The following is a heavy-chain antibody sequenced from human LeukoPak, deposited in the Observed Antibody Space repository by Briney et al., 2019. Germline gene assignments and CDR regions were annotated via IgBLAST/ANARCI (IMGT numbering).Heavy chain of an antibody. Sequence: GGSLRLSCAASGFTVSSNYMSWVRQAPGKGLEWVSVIYSGGSTYYADSVEGRFTISRDNSKNTLYLQMNSLRAEDTAVYYCARVTAGAYFDYWGQGTLVTVSS. J-gene: IGHJ4*02. CDR2: IYSGGST. CDR1: GFTVSSNY. CDR3: ARVTAGAYFDY. D-gene: IGHD6-13*01. V-gene: IGHV3-66*01.